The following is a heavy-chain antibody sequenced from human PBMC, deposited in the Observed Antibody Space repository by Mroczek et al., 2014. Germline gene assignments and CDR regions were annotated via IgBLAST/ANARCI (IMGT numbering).Heavy chain of an antibody. J-gene: IGHJ4*03. CDR3: AKATFYYYDSSGYPFDY. CDR1: GFTFDDYA. Sequence: VQLVESGGGLVQPGRSLRLSCAASGFTFDDYAMHWVRQAPGKGLEWVSGISWNSGSIGYADSVKGRFTISRDNAKNSLYLQMNSLRAEDTALYYCAKATFYYYDSSGYPFDYWGQGPWSTVSS. D-gene: IGHD3-22*01. V-gene: IGHV3-9*01. CDR2: ISWNSGSI.